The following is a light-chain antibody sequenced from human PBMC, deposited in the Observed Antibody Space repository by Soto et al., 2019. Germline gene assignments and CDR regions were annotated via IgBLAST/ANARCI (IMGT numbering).Light chain of an antibody. CDR1: QAIRND. J-gene: IGKJ2*01. V-gene: IGKV1-6*01. Sequence: AIQMTQSPSSLSASVGDRVTITCRASQAIRNDLGWYQQKPGKAPKLLFYAASSLQSGVPSRFSGSGSGTDFSLTISSLQPEDFATYYCLQDYTYPYTFGQGTKLEIK. CDR2: AAS. CDR3: LQDYTYPYT.